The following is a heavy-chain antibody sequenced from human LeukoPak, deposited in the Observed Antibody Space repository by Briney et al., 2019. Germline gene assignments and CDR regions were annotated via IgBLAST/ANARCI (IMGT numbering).Heavy chain of an antibody. CDR2: ISNSGTYK. J-gene: IGHJ4*02. D-gene: IGHD3-22*01. V-gene: IGHV3-21*01. CDR3: AKDGEYYYDSSGYYAIDH. Sequence: GGSLRLSCSASGFTFTSYSMNWVRQAPGKGLEWVSSISNSGTYKFYADSVKGRFTISRDNAKNSLYLQMNNLRAEDTAVYYCAKDGEYYYDSSGYYAIDHWGQGTLVTVSS. CDR1: GFTFTSYS.